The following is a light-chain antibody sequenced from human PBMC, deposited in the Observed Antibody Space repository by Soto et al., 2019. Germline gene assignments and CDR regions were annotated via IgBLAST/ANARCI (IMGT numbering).Light chain of an antibody. V-gene: IGLV2-23*01. Sequence: QAVVTQPASVSGSPGQSITISCTGTTRDVGTYNLVSWYQQHPGKAPKVIIYEDNKRPSGVSNRFSGSKSGNTASLTISGLQAEDEADYYCCSYAGSPTYVFGTGTKVTVL. J-gene: IGLJ1*01. CDR2: EDN. CDR3: CSYAGSPTYV. CDR1: TRDVGTYNL.